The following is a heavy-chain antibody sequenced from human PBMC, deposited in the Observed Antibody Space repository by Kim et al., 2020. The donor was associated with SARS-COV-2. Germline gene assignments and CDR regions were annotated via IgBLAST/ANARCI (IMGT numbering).Heavy chain of an antibody. CDR1: GGSISSSSYY. CDR3: ARRQSGSSMTDY. V-gene: IGHV4-39*01. D-gene: IGHD6-6*01. Sequence: SETLSLTCTVSGGSISSSSYYWVWIRQPPGKGLEWIGNIYYSGSTYYSPSLKNRVTISVDTSNNQFSLELYSVTATDTAVYYCARRQSGSSMTDYWGQGTLVTVSS. J-gene: IGHJ4*02. CDR2: IYYSGST.